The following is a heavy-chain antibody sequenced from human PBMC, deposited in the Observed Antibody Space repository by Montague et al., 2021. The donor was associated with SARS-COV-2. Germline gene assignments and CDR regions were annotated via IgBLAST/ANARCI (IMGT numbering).Heavy chain of an antibody. CDR1: GGSISSYY. D-gene: IGHD4-23*01. CDR3: ARGGGNSADYYNYTMDV. Sequence: SETLSLTCTVSGGSISSYYWTWIRQPPGKGLESIGYIYHNGSTKYNPSLKSRVTISVDTSKNQFSLKLSSVSVADTAVYYCARGGGNSADYYNYTMDVWGRETTVTVFS. CDR2: IYHNGST. J-gene: IGHJ6*02. V-gene: IGHV4-59*01.